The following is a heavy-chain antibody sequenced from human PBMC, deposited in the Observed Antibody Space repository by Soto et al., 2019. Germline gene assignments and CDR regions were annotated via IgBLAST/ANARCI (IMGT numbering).Heavy chain of an antibody. CDR2: IIPIFGTA. V-gene: IGHV1-69*13. J-gene: IGHJ4*02. Sequence: SVKVSCKASGGTFSSYAISWVRQAPGQGLEWMGGIIPIFGTANYAQKFQGRVTITADESTSTAYMELSSLRSEDAAVYYCARDIHLYSARWGQGTLVTVSS. CDR1: GGTFSSYA. CDR3: ARDIHLYSAR. D-gene: IGHD4-4*01.